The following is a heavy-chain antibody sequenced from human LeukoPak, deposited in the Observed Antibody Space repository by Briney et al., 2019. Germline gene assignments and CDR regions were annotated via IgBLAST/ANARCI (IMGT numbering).Heavy chain of an antibody. CDR2: ISWNSGSI. J-gene: IGHJ6*03. V-gene: IGHV3-9*01. CDR1: GFTFDDYA. CDR3: ARGKTIVVIPAAALKNYYMDV. Sequence: GRSLRLSCAASGFTFDDYAMHWVRQAPGKGLEWVSGISWNSGSIGYADSVKGRFTISRDNAKNSLYLQMNSLRPEDTAVYYCARGKTIVVIPAAALKNYYMDVWGKGSAVTVSS. D-gene: IGHD2-2*01.